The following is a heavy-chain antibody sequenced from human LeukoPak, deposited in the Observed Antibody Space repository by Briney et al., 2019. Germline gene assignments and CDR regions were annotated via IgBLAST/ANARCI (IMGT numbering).Heavy chain of an antibody. D-gene: IGHD2-2*02. CDR1: GYTFTGYY. CDR2: INLNGGST. J-gene: IGHJ6*03. V-gene: IGHV1-46*04. CDR3: ARVAAEVVGVPGAIGFGWLRRHYYYMDV. Sequence: PAASVKVSCKASGYTFTGYYIHWVRQAPGEGLEWVGIINLNGGSTSYAQKLQGRVTMTRDMSTSTVYMELSSLRSEDTAVYYCARVAAEVVGVPGAIGFGWLRRHYYYMDVWGKGPTVTVPS.